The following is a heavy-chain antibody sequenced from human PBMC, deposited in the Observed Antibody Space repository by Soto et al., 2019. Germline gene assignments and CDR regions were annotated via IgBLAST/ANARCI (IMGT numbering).Heavy chain of an antibody. Sequence: PSETLSLTCTVSGGSISSYYWSWIRQPPGKGLEWIGYIYYSGSTNYNPSLRSRVTISVDTSKNQFSLKLSSVTAADTAVYYCARLIVGATTWYFDYWGQGTLVTVS. J-gene: IGHJ4*02. CDR3: ARLIVGATTWYFDY. D-gene: IGHD1-26*01. CDR2: IYYSGST. V-gene: IGHV4-59*08. CDR1: GGSISSYY.